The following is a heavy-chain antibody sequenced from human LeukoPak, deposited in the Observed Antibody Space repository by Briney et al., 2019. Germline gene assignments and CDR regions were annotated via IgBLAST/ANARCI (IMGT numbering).Heavy chain of an antibody. Sequence: SETLSLTGTVSGFSISSGYYWGWIRQAPGKGLEWIGSIYHSGSTYYNPSLKSRVTMSVDTSKNQFSLKLSSVTAADTAVYYCAREPTRVNSGFDYWGQGTLLTVSS. CDR2: IYHSGST. CDR1: GFSISSGYY. D-gene: IGHD1-26*01. CDR3: AREPTRVNSGFDY. J-gene: IGHJ4*02. V-gene: IGHV4-38-2*02.